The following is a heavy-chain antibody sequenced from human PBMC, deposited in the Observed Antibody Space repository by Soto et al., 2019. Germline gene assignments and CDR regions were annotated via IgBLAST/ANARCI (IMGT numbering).Heavy chain of an antibody. CDR1: GGSISSSNW. Sequence: QVQLQESGPGLVKPSGTLSLTCAVSGGSISSSNWWSWVRQPPGKGLERIGEIYHSGSTNYNPSLKSRVTISVDKSKNQFALKLSSVTAADTAVYYCARAHPGDGSGRADDYWGQGTLVTVSS. J-gene: IGHJ4*02. CDR3: ARAHPGDGSGRADDY. CDR2: IYHSGST. D-gene: IGHD3-10*01. V-gene: IGHV4-4*02.